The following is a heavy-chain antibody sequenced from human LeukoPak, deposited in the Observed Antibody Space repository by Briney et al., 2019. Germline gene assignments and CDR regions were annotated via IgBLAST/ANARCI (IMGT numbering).Heavy chain of an antibody. J-gene: IGHJ4*02. CDR2: ISGSGDST. D-gene: IGHD2-15*01. CDR1: GFTFSNYG. V-gene: IGHV3-23*01. Sequence: GGSLRLSCVASGFTFSNYGMSWVRQAPGKGLEWVATISGSGDSTYYADSVNGPFTISRDNSKNTLYLQMNSLRAEDAAVYYCAKAPLRRCTGAICYALDYWGQGTLVTVSS. CDR3: AKAPLRRCTGAICYALDY.